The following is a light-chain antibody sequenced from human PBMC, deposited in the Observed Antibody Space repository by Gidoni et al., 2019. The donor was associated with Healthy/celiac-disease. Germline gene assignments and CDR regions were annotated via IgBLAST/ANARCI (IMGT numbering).Light chain of an antibody. Sequence: DIQLTQSPSFLSASVGDRVTITCRASQGINSYLAWYQQKPGKAPKLLIYAASTLQSGVPSRFSGSGSGTEFTLTISSLQPEDFATYYCQQLNSYPRGLTFGGGTKVEIK. V-gene: IGKV1-9*01. CDR3: QQLNSYPRGLT. J-gene: IGKJ4*01. CDR1: QGINSY. CDR2: AAS.